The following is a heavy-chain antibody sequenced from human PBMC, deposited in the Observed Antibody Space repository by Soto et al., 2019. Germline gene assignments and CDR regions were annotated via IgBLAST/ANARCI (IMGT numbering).Heavy chain of an antibody. J-gene: IGHJ6*02. V-gene: IGHV1-18*01. CDR1: GYTFTSYG. CDR2: SSAYNDNT. Sequence: QVQLGQSGAEVKKPGASVKVSCKASGYTFTSYGISWVRQAPGQGLEWMGWSSAYNDNTNYAQKLQVRVTMTPDTSTSTAYMELRSLRSDDTAVYYCARDSHDFFGPGGMDVWGQGTTVTVSS. D-gene: IGHD3-3*01. CDR3: ARDSHDFFGPGGMDV.